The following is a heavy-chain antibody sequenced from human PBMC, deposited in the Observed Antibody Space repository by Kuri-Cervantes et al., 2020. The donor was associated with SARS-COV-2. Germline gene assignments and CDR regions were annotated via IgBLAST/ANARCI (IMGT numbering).Heavy chain of an antibody. J-gene: IGHJ4*02. V-gene: IGHV3-30*02. CDR1: GFTFSNAW. CDR2: IRYDGSNK. D-gene: IGHD3-16*02. Sequence: GESLKISCAASGFTFSNAWMSWVRQAPGKGLEWVAFIRYDGSNKYYADSVKGRFTISRDNSKNTLYLQMNSLRAEDTAVYYCANSLLLEFDYWGQGTLVTVSS. CDR3: ANSLLLEFDY.